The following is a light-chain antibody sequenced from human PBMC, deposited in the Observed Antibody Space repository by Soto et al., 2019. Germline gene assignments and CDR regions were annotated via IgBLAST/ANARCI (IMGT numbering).Light chain of an antibody. Sequence: MMMTQSPATLSVSPGERVTLSCRTSHSVNSHVAWYQQKPGQAPRLLISGASARATGVPAKFRGSGSGTEFTLSISSLQSEDFAIYYCQQYNNWPLTFGQGTKVDIK. CDR3: QQYNNWPLT. CDR2: GAS. CDR1: HSVNSH. V-gene: IGKV3-15*01. J-gene: IGKJ1*01.